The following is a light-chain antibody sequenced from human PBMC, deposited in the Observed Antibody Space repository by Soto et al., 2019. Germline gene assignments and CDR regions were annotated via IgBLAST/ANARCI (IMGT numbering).Light chain of an antibody. J-gene: IGLJ3*02. Sequence: QSVLTQPASVSGSPGQSIIISCTGTSSDVGGYNYVSWYQQHPGKAPKLMIYEDSNRPSGVSDRFSGSKSGNTASLTISGLQAEDEADYYCSSYTSSSTGVFGGGTKLTVL. CDR1: SSDVGGYNY. CDR2: EDS. CDR3: SSYTSSSTGV. V-gene: IGLV2-14*01.